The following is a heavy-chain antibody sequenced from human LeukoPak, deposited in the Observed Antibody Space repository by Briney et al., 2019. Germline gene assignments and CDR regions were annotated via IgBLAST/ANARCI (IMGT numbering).Heavy chain of an antibody. CDR3: ARVETPWYSSSSGYYGMDV. V-gene: IGHV3-11*01. CDR1: GFTFSYYY. J-gene: IGHJ6*02. Sequence: GGSLRLSCAASGFTFSYYYMSWIRQAPGKGLEWVSYISSSGTSIYYADSVKGRFTISRDNAKNSLYLQMNSLRAEDTAVYYCARVETPWYSSSSGYYGMDVWGQGTTVTVSS. CDR2: ISSSGTSI. D-gene: IGHD6-6*01.